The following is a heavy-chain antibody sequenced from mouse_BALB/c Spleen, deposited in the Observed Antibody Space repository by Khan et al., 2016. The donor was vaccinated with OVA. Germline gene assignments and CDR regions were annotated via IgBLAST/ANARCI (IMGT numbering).Heavy chain of an antibody. D-gene: IGHD1-1*01. Sequence: EVKLLESGPGLVKPSQSLSLTCTVTGYSITSDYAWNWIRQFPGNKLEWMGFISYSGNTKYNPSLKSRFSITRDTSKNQFFLQLNSVTTEDTATYYWARVYGGDFDYWGQGTSLTVSS. J-gene: IGHJ2*02. CDR2: ISYSGNT. V-gene: IGHV3-2*02. CDR1: GYSITSDYA. CDR3: ARVYGGDFDY.